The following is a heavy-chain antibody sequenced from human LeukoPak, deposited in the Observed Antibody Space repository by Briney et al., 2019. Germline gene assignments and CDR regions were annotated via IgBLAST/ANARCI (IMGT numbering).Heavy chain of an antibody. J-gene: IGHJ4*02. CDR3: AAHCSGGRCFDY. Sequence: GGSLRLSCAASGFTFSSYAMRWVRQAPGKGLEWVSGISGSGGSTYYADSVKGRFTSTRDNSKNTRYLQMSSLRAEDTAVYYCAAHCSGGRCFDYWGQGTLVTVSS. D-gene: IGHD2-15*01. CDR2: ISGSGGST. CDR1: GFTFSSYA. V-gene: IGHV3-23*01.